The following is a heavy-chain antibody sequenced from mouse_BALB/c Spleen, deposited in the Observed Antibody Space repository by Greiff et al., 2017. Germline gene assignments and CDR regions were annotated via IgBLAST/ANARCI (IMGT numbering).Heavy chain of an antibody. Sequence: VKLVESGPGLVAPSQSLSITCTVSGFSLTSYGVHWVRQPPGKGLEWLGVIWAGGSTNYNSALMSRLSISKDNSKSQVFLKMNSLQTDDTAMYYCAREPHYYGSSYSFAYWGQGTLVTVSA. CDR1: GFSLTSYG. CDR3: AREPHYYGSSYSFAY. J-gene: IGHJ3*01. CDR2: IWAGGST. D-gene: IGHD1-1*01. V-gene: IGHV2-9*02.